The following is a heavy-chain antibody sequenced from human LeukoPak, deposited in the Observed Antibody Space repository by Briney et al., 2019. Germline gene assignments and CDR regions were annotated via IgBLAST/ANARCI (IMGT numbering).Heavy chain of an antibody. CDR1: GGSFSGYY. V-gene: IGHV4-34*01. CDR2: VYYSGTT. Sequence: SETLSLTCAVYGGSFSGYYWSWIRQPPGRGLEWIGSVYYSGTTYYNTSLESRVTISEDTSRNRFSLMLSSVTAADTAVYYCVRQNSDYYYYYLDVWGEGTTVIVSS. D-gene: IGHD1-7*01. CDR3: VRQNSDYYYYYLDV. J-gene: IGHJ6*03.